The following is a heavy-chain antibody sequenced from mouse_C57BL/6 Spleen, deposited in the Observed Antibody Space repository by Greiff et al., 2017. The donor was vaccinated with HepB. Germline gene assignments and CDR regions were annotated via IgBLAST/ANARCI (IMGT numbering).Heavy chain of an antibody. Sequence: EVKLMESGGGLVQPGGSLKLSCAASGFTFSDYYMYWVRQTPEKRLEWVAYISNGGGSTYYPDTVKGRFTISRDNAKNTLYLQMSRLKSEDTAMYYCARAGDYDEAWFAYWGQGTLVTVSA. CDR2: ISNGGGST. J-gene: IGHJ3*01. CDR1: GFTFSDYY. D-gene: IGHD2-4*01. CDR3: ARAGDYDEAWFAY. V-gene: IGHV5-12*01.